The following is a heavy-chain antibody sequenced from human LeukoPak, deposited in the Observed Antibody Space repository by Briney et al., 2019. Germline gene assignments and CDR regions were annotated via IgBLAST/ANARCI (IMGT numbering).Heavy chain of an antibody. Sequence: PSETLSLTCTVSGGSISSYYWGWIRQPPGKGLELIGSIYFSGSTAYSPSLKSRVNISVDTSKNQFSLKLSSVTAADTAVYFCASRPTTWGFFDSWGQGTLVTVSS. D-gene: IGHD4-17*01. J-gene: IGHJ4*02. CDR3: ASRPTTWGFFDS. CDR2: IYFSGST. V-gene: IGHV4-39*01. CDR1: GGSISSYY.